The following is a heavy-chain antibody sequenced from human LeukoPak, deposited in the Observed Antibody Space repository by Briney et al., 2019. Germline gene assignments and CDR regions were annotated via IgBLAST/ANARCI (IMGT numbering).Heavy chain of an antibody. D-gene: IGHD2-2*02. CDR2: IYHSGST. V-gene: IGHV4-38-2*01. Sequence: PSETLSLTCAVSGYSISSGYYWGWIRQPPGKGLEWIGSIYHSGSTYYNPSLKSRVTISVDTSKNQFSLKLSSVIAADTAVYYCARLFRSAAITGNNWFDPWGQGTLVTVSS. CDR1: GYSISSGYY. CDR3: ARLFRSAAITGNNWFDP. J-gene: IGHJ5*02.